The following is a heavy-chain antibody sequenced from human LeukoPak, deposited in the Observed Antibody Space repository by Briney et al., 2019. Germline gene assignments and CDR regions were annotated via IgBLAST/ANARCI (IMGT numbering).Heavy chain of an antibody. D-gene: IGHD3-22*01. V-gene: IGHV3-53*01. CDR3: ARHYDGSGSSYYALDV. CDR1: GFTVSSNI. CDR2: IYRGGAT. Sequence: GGSLRLSCAASGFTVSSNIMSWVRQAPGKGLEWVSAIYRGGATYYADSVKGRFTISRDNSKNTLYPQMNSLRAEDTAVYYCARHYDGSGSSYYALDVWGQGTTVTVSS. J-gene: IGHJ6*02.